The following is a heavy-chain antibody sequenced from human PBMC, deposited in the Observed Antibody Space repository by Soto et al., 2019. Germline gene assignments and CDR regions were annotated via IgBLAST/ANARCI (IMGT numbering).Heavy chain of an antibody. CDR3: ARPAVASFVGAAMDV. CDR1: GGPLSSYDYY. Sequence: QLQLQESGPGLVKSSETLSLTCTVSGGPLSSYDYYWGWIRQPPGKGLEWLGSITYSGSTYYNPSLKSRLTISVDTSKNQFSLKVTSVTAADTAVYYGARPAVASFVGAAMDVWGQGTTVTVSS. V-gene: IGHV4-39*01. J-gene: IGHJ6*02. D-gene: IGHD2-21*01. CDR2: ITYSGST.